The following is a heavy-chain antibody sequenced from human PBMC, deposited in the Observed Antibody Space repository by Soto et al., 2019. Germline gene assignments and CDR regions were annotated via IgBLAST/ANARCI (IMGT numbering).Heavy chain of an antibody. V-gene: IGHV3-23*01. Sequence: GGSLRLSCAASGFTFSSYAMSWVRQAPGKGLEWVSAISGSGGSTYYADSVKGRFTISRDNSKNTPYLQMNSLRAEDTAVYYCAKDIAAQGQWLVPGLRWGQATLVTVSS. J-gene: IGHJ4*02. CDR1: GFTFSSYA. D-gene: IGHD6-19*01. CDR3: AKDIAAQGQWLVPGLR. CDR2: ISGSGGST.